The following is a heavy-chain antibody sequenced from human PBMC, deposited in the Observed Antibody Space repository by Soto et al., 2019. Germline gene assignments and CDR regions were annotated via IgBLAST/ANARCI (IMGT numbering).Heavy chain of an antibody. CDR3: ARGPATAAPSYYYYGMDV. Sequence: SVKVSCKASGGTFSSYAISWVRQAPGQGLEWMGGIIPIFGTANYAQKFQGRVTITADESTSTAYMELSSLRSEDTAVYYCARGPATAAPSYYYYGMDVWGQGTTVTVSS. CDR2: IIPIFGTA. CDR1: GGTFSSYA. J-gene: IGHJ6*02. V-gene: IGHV1-69*13. D-gene: IGHD6-25*01.